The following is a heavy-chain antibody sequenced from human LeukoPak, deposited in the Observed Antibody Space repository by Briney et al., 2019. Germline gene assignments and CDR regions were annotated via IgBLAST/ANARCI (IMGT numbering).Heavy chain of an antibody. CDR1: GFTFSSYT. Sequence: GGSLRLSCAASGFTFSSYTMSWVRQAPGKGLEWVSAISGFGTSTYYADSVKGRFTISRDNSKNTLYLQMNSLRAEDTAVYYCAKDRAILTGYSLYYFDYWGQGTLVTVSS. D-gene: IGHD3-9*01. CDR2: ISGFGTST. J-gene: IGHJ4*02. CDR3: AKDRAILTGYSLYYFDY. V-gene: IGHV3-23*01.